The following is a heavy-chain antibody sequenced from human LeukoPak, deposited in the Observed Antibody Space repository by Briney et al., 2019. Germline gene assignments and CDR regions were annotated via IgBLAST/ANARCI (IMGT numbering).Heavy chain of an antibody. CDR1: GGSISSGGYY. J-gene: IGHJ5*02. CDR3: ARGARPTNH. V-gene: IGHV4-34*01. CDR2: INHSGST. D-gene: IGHD1-1*01. Sequence: SETLSLTCAVSGGSISSGGYYWSWIRQPPGKGLEWIGEINHSGSTNYNPSLKSRVTISVDTSKNQFSLKLSSVTAADTAVYYCARGARPTNHWGQGTLVTVSS.